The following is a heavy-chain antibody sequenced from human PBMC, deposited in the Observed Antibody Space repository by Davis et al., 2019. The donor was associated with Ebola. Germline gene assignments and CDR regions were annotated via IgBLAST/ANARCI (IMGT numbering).Heavy chain of an antibody. V-gene: IGHV1-69*02. CDR3: ARGSRTIRYYYYGMDV. Sequence: SVKVSCKASGGTFSSYTISWVRQAPGQGLEWMGRIIPILGIANYAQKFQGRVTITADKSTSTAYMELSSLRSEDTAVYYCARGSRTIRYYYYGMDVWGQGTTVTVS. D-gene: IGHD3-10*01. CDR1: GGTFSSYT. CDR2: IIPILGIA. J-gene: IGHJ6*02.